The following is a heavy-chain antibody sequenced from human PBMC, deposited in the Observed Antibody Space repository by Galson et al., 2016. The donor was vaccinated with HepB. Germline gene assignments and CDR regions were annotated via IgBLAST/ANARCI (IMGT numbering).Heavy chain of an antibody. Sequence: CAISWDSVSSDTAAWNWIRQSPSRGLEWLGRTYYRSKWYNDYAVSVKSRITINPDTTKNQFSLQLSSVTPEDTAVYYCAREPGHCTGNSCYSGGMDVWGQGTTVTVSS. D-gene: IGHD2-15*01. J-gene: IGHJ6*02. CDR3: AREPGHCTGNSCYSGGMDV. CDR1: WDSVSSDTAA. V-gene: IGHV6-1*01. CDR2: TYYRSKWYN.